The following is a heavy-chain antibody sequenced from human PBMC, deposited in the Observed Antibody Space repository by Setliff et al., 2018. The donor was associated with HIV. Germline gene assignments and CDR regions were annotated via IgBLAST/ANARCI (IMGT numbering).Heavy chain of an antibody. CDR2: INHSGKT. CDR3: AREGGTGRSSWYGAYWYDP. CDR1: GGSFSGYY. Sequence: SETLSLTCTVYGGSFSGYYWTWIRQPPGKGLEWIGDINHSGKTNYNRSLKSRVTISLDTSKNQFTLRLTSVTAADTAVYYCAREGGTGRSSWYGAYWYDPWGQGTLVTVSS. D-gene: IGHD6-13*01. V-gene: IGHV4-34*01. J-gene: IGHJ5*02.